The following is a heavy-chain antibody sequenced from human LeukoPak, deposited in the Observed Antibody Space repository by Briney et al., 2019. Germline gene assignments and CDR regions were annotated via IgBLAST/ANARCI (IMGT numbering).Heavy chain of an antibody. CDR3: AKGRVGANGYYYYGMDV. Sequence: GSSLRLSCAATGFTFSSFSMHWVRQAPGKGLEWVAVISYDGSNKYYADSVKGRFTISSDNSKNTLYLQMNSLRIEDTAVYYCAKGRVGANGYYYYGMDVWGQGTTVSVSS. J-gene: IGHJ6*02. CDR2: ISYDGSNK. D-gene: IGHD1-26*01. V-gene: IGHV3-30*18. CDR1: GFTFSSFS.